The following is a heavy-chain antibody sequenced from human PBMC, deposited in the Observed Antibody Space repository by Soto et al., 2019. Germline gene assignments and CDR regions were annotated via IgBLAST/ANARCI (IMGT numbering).Heavy chain of an antibody. CDR2: INHSGST. J-gene: IGHJ4*02. D-gene: IGHD6-19*01. V-gene: IGHV4-34*01. CDR1: GWSFSGYY. CDR3: GRGRMWYSSGRSVDD. Sequence: SETLALTCAVYGWSFSGYYWSWIRQPPGKGLEWIGEINHSGSTNYNPSLKSRVSISVDTSKNQFSLELSSVTAADTAVYYCGRGRMWYSSGRSVDDWGQGTLVTVS.